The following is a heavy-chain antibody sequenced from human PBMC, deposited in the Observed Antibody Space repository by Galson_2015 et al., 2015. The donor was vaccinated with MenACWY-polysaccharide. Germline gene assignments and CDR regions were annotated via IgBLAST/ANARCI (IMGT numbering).Heavy chain of an antibody. CDR2: IKKDGSEK. CDR3: ARGHYGMDV. J-gene: IGHJ6*02. V-gene: IGHV3-7*04. Sequence: SLRLSCAASGFTFKNYWMSWIRQAPGKGLEWVTNIKKDGSEKYYVDSVKGRFTISRDNAKNSLYLQMNSLRAEDTAVYYCARGHYGMDVWGQGTPATVSS. CDR1: GFTFKNYW.